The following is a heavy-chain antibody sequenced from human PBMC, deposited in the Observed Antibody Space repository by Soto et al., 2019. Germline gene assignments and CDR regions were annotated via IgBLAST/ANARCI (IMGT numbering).Heavy chain of an antibody. CDR2: IDWDDDK. CDR1: GFSLSTSGMC. V-gene: IGHV2-70*01. CDR3: ARTARGGYYYYGMDV. Sequence: SGPTLVNPTHTLTLTCTFSGFSLSTSGMCVSWIRQPPGKALEWLALIDWDDDKYYSTSLKTRLTISKDTSKNQVVLTMTNMDPVDTATYYCARTARGGYYYYGMDVWGQGATVTVSS. J-gene: IGHJ6*02. D-gene: IGHD3-10*01.